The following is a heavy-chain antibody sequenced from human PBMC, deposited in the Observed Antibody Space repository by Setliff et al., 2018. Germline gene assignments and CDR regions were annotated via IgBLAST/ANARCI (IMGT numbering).Heavy chain of an antibody. CDR2: IQYDGSDK. J-gene: IGHJ4*02. D-gene: IGHD3-3*01. Sequence: GGSLRLSCAASGFLFSSYGMHWVRQAPGKGLEWVAFIQYDGSDKYYEDSVKGRFTISRDNSKNTLSLQMYSLRTEDTALYYCARERHLLSTVVIFGLFDFWGQGALVTVSS. CDR3: ARERHLLSTVVIFGLFDF. V-gene: IGHV3-30*02. CDR1: GFLFSSYG.